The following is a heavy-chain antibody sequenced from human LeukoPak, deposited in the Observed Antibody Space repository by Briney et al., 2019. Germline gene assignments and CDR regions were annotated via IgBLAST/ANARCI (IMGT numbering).Heavy chain of an antibody. V-gene: IGHV1-18*01. CDR2: ISAYNGNT. J-gene: IGHJ5*02. CDR1: GYTFTSYG. CDR3: ARVPPYNYWFDP. D-gene: IGHD5-24*01. Sequence: ASVKVSCKASGYTFTSYGISWVRQAPGQGLEWMGWISAYNGNTNYAQKLQGRVTMTTDTSTSTAYIELRSLRSDDTAVYYCARVPPYNYWFDPWGQGTLVTVSS.